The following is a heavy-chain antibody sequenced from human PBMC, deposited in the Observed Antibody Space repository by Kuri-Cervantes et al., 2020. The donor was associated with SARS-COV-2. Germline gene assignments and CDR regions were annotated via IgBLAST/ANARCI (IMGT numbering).Heavy chain of an antibody. CDR2: ISAYNGNT. V-gene: IGHV1-18*01. CDR3: ARNSYYDFWSGHARGSNAHGAWYWFDP. CDR1: GYTFTSYG. J-gene: IGHJ5*02. D-gene: IGHD3-3*01. Sequence: PSVKVSCKASGYTFTSYGISWVRQAPGQGLEWMGWISAYNGNTNYAQKLQDRVTMTTDTSTSTAYMELRSLRSDDTAVYYCARNSYYDFWSGHARGSNAHGAWYWFDPWGQGTLVTVSS.